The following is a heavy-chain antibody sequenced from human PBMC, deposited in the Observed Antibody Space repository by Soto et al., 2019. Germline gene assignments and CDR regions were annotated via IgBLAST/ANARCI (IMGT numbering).Heavy chain of an antibody. D-gene: IGHD2-8*01. Sequence: QAYLEQSGAEVTKPGASVKVSCKASGYSLTDNGITWVRQASGQWLEYVGWISPDSGKTDYAQKFQGRVTMTSDTSINTVYMELSSLRSDDTAVYYCARVYGYYYYYLDVWGKGTTVTVSS. J-gene: IGHJ6*03. CDR2: ISPDSGKT. V-gene: IGHV1-8*01. CDR3: ARVYGYYYYYLDV. CDR1: GYSLTDNG.